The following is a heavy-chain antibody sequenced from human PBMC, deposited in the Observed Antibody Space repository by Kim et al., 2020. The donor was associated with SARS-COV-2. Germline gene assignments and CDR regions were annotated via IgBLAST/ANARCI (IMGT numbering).Heavy chain of an antibody. CDR2: PSGDST. Sequence: PSGDSTSYQKKCQGRVTMTRDTSTSTVYLGVSSLRSEDTAVYYCARSGMDVWGQGTTVTVSS. V-gene: IGHV1-46*01. CDR3: ARSGMDV. J-gene: IGHJ6*02.